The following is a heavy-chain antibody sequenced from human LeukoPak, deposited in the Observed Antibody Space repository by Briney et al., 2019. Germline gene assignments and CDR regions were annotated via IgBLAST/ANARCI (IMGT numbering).Heavy chain of an antibody. J-gene: IGHJ4*02. V-gene: IGHV4-31*03. CDR3: ARASPHDYGDYRLDN. CDR2: IYDGGST. CDR1: GGSISSGGHY. Sequence: ETSETLSLTCTVSGGSISSGGHYWSWIRQHPGKGLEWIGYIYDGGSTYYKPSLQSRVTIAVDTSKNQFSLKLSSVTAADTAVYYCARASPHDYGDYRLDNWGQGTLVTVSS. D-gene: IGHD4-17*01.